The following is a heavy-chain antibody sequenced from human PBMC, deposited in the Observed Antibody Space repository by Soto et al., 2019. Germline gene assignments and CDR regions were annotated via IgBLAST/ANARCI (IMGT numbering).Heavy chain of an antibody. J-gene: IGHJ6*02. CDR2: IYYSGST. CDR1: GGSISSGSYY. Sequence: QVQLQESGPGLVKPSQTLSLTCTVSGGSISSGSYYWSWIRQLPGKGLEWIGYIYYSGSTYYNPSRKSRVTISVDTSKNQFSRKLNSVTAADTAVYYCATRTDYYYGSGSLGGMDVWGQGTTVTVSS. V-gene: IGHV4-31*03. D-gene: IGHD3-10*01. CDR3: ATRTDYYYGSGSLGGMDV.